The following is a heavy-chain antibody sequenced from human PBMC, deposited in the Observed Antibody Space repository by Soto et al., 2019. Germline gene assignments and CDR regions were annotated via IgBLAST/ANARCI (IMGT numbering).Heavy chain of an antibody. D-gene: IGHD6-13*01. V-gene: IGHV1-46*01. Sequence: ASVKVSCKASGYTFTSNWIHWARRAPGQGLEWMGVINPSGDITKYAPKFQGRVTMTTDTSTSTIYMDLSSLTSEDTAVYYCARDHSIASTGAWWLDPWGQGTLVTVSS. CDR3: ARDHSIASTGAWWLDP. CDR2: INPSGDIT. J-gene: IGHJ5*02. CDR1: GYTFTSNW.